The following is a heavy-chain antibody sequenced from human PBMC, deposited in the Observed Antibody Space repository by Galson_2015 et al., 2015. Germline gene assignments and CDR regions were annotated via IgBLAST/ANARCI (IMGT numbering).Heavy chain of an antibody. CDR3: ARGRANPVVPAAPHPSYYYMDV. CDR1: GGTFSSYA. Sequence: SVKVSCKASGGTFSSYAISWVRQAPGQGLEWMGGIIPIFGTANYAQKFQGRVTITAYESTSTAYMELSSLRSEDTAVYYCARGRANPVVPAAPHPSYYYMDVWGKGTTVTVSS. CDR2: IIPIFGTA. J-gene: IGHJ6*03. V-gene: IGHV1-69*13. D-gene: IGHD2-2*01.